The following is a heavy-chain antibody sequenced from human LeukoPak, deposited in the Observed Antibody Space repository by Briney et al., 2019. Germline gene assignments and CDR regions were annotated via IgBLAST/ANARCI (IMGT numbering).Heavy chain of an antibody. J-gene: IGHJ6*03. CDR2: IYYSGNT. CDR1: GGSISSSSYY. D-gene: IGHD7-27*01. CDR3: ARGDWGSPDYYYMDV. V-gene: IGHV4-39*07. Sequence: SETLSLTCTVSGGSISSSSYYWGWTRQPPGKGLEWIGNIYYSGNTYYNPSLKSRVTISVDTSKNQFSLKLRSVTAADTAVYYCARGDWGSPDYYYMDVWGKGTTVTISS.